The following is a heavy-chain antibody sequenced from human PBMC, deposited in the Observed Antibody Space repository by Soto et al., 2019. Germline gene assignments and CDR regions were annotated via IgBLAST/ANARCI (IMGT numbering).Heavy chain of an antibody. Sequence: GGSLRLSCAASGFTFSSYAMSWVRQAPGQGLEWVSAISGSGGSTYYADSVKGRFTISRDNSKNTLYLQMNSLRAEDTAVYYCARDLVGATSGYDYYYYHGMDVWGRGTTVTVSS. V-gene: IGHV3-23*01. CDR1: GFTFSSYA. D-gene: IGHD1-26*01. J-gene: IGHJ6*02. CDR2: ISGSGGST. CDR3: ARDLVGATSGYDYYYYHGMDV.